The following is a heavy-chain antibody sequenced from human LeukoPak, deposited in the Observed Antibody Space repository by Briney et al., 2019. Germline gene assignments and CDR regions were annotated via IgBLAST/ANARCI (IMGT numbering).Heavy chain of an antibody. D-gene: IGHD5-18*01. Sequence: VITVDGGNKYHAESVKGRFTISRDNSKNTLYLQMNSLRAEDSAVYDCAKDLGNSKTAYDMDVWGQGTTVTVSS. J-gene: IGHJ6*02. CDR3: AKDLGNSKTAYDMDV. CDR2: ITVDGGNK. V-gene: IGHV3-30*18.